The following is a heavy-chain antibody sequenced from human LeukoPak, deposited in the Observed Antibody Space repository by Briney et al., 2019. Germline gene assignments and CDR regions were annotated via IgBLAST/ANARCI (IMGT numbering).Heavy chain of an antibody. CDR1: GFTFSSYS. Sequence: GGSLRLSCAASGFTFSSYSMNWVRQAPGKGLEWVSSISSSSSYIYYADSVKGRFTISGDNAKNSLYLQMNSLRAEDTAVYYCARVSGYYYFDYWGQGTLVTVSS. J-gene: IGHJ4*02. CDR3: ARVSGYYYFDY. D-gene: IGHD5-18*01. V-gene: IGHV3-21*01. CDR2: ISSSSSYI.